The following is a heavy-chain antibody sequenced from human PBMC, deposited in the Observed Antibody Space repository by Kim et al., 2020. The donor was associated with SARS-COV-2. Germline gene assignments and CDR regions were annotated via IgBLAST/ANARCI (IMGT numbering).Heavy chain of an antibody. CDR2: RGST. J-gene: IGHJ5*02. V-gene: IGHV4-4*07. Sequence: RGSTNSSPSPASRVTMSLDTSKNQFSLTLGSLTAADTAVYYCATGRAWLDPWGQGILVTVSS. CDR3: ATGRAWLDP.